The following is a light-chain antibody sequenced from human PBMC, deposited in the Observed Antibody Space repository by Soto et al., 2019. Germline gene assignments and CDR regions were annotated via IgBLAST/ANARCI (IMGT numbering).Light chain of an antibody. CDR2: EVS. J-gene: IGLJ1*01. CDR3: SSYTSSITPYV. Sequence: QSVLTQPASVSGSPGQSITISCTGISSDVGDYNYVSWYQQHPGKAPKLMIYEVSNRPSGVSSRFSGSKSGNTASLTISGLQAEDEADYYCSSYTSSITPYVFGTGTKVTVL. CDR1: SSDVGDYNY. V-gene: IGLV2-14*01.